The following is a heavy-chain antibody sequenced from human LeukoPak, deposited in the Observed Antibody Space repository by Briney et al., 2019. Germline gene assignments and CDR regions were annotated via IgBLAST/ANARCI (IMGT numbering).Heavy chain of an antibody. CDR3: AKAVLAATWDY. CDR1: GFTFSSYA. D-gene: IGHD2-15*01. CDR2: ISGSGGST. Sequence: AGGSLRLSCAASGFTFSSYAMSWVRQAPGKGLEWVSAISGSGGSTYYADSVKGRFTISRHNSKNTMYLQMNSLRAEDTAVYYCAKAVLAATWDYWGQGTLVTVSS. V-gene: IGHV3-23*01. J-gene: IGHJ4*02.